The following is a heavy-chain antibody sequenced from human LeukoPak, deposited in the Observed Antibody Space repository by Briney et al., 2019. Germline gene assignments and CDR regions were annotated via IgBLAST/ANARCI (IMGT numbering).Heavy chain of an antibody. J-gene: IGHJ5*02. V-gene: IGHV4-61*01. D-gene: IGHD3-10*01. CDR2: IYYSGST. CDR3: ARDPGSGSYRP. Sequence: SETLSLTCTVSGGSVSSGSYYWSWIRQPPGKGLEWIGYIYYSGSTNYNPSLKSRVTISVDTSKNQFSLKLSSVTAADTAVYYCARDPGSGSYRPWGQGTLVTVSS. CDR1: GGSVSSGSYY.